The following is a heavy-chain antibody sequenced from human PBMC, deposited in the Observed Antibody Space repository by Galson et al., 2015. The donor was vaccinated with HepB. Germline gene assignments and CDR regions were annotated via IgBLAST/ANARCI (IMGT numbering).Heavy chain of an antibody. CDR2: IKSKTDGGTT. V-gene: IGHV3-15*07. Sequence: SLRLSCAASGFTFSNAWMNWVRQAPGKGLEWVGRIKSKTDGGTTDYAAPVKGRFTISRDDSKNTLYLQMNSLKTEDTAVYYCTTVYLYYYDSSGYYYGNSLPGYWGQGALVTVSS. CDR1: GFTFSNAW. CDR3: TTVYLYYYDSSGYYYGNSLPGY. D-gene: IGHD3-22*01. J-gene: IGHJ4*02.